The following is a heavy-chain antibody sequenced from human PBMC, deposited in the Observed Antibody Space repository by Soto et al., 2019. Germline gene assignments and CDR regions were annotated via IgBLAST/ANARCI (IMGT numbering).Heavy chain of an antibody. D-gene: IGHD2-8*01. CDR3: ARLKYCTNGVCSASALDY. CDR2: FGGSGGST. V-gene: IGHV3-23*01. J-gene: IGHJ4*02. CDR1: GFTFSSYA. Sequence: GGSLRLSYAASGFTFSSYAMSWVRQAPGKGLEWVSGFGGSGGSTYYVDSVKGRFTISRDNSKNTLYLQMNSLRAEDTAVYYCARLKYCTNGVCSASALDYWGQGTLVTVSS.